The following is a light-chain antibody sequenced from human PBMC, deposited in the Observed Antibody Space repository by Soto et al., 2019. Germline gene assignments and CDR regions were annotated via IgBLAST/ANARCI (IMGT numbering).Light chain of an antibody. J-gene: IGKJ1*01. CDR1: QSVRTY. V-gene: IGKV3-15*01. CDR2: DAS. CDR3: QQYNNWPTWT. Sequence: EIVLTQSPATLSLSPGERATLSCRASQSVRTYLAWYQQKPGQAPRLLIYDASTRATGIPARFSGSGSGTEFTLTISSLQSEDFAIYYCQQYNNWPTWTFGQGTKVDIK.